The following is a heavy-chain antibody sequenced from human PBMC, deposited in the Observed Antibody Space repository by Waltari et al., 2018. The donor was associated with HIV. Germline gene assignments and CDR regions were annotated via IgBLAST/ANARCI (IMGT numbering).Heavy chain of an antibody. CDR2: ILPRDSET. CDR1: GYNFASYW. CDR3: ARLDFYQSPGFSLGFDY. V-gene: IGHV5-51*03. Sequence: EVQVMQSGAEVKKPGESLKISCKVSGYNFASYWIGWVRQMPGKGLEWMGIILPRDSETRYGPSFQGQVTISADTSISTAFLQWDSLQASDTAMYYCARLDFYQSPGFSLGFDYWGQGTLVTVSS. J-gene: IGHJ4*02. D-gene: IGHD2-21*01.